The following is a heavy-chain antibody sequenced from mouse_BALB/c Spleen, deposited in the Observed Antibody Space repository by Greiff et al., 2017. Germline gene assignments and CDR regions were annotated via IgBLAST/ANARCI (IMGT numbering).Heavy chain of an antibody. CDR1: GYTFTSYY. CDR3: TRLGVGAWFAY. Sequence: QVQLQQSGAELVKPGASVKLSCKASGYTFTSYYMYWVKQRPGQGLEWIGEINPSNGGTNFNEKFKSKATLTVDKSSSTAYMQLSSLTSEDSAVYYCTRLGVGAWFAYWGQGTLVTVSA. V-gene: IGHV1S81*02. CDR2: INPSNGGT. J-gene: IGHJ3*01.